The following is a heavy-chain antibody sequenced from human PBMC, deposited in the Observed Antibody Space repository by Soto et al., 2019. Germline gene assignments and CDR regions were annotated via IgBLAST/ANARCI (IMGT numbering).Heavy chain of an antibody. CDR2: IYYSGST. CDR3: AGGTDGKKVAY. V-gene: IGHV4-39*07. CDR1: CGSSSSSSYY. J-gene: IGHJ4*02. D-gene: IGHD5-12*01. Sequence: ASETQSVRCSVSCGSSSSSSYYCGLIRQPPGKGLEGIGSIYYSGSTYYNPSLKSRLTMSVDVSKNHFSLRLNSVTAADTAIYYSAGGTDGKKVAYWGQGALVTVSS.